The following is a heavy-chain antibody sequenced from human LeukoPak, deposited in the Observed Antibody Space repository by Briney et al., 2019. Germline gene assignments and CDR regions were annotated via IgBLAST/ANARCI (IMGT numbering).Heavy chain of an antibody. CDR1: GFTFSSYS. V-gene: IGHV3-21*01. CDR3: ARKYGSGSYYYMDV. J-gene: IGHJ6*03. Sequence: GGSLRLSGAASGFTFSSYSMNWVRQAPGKGLEWASSISSSSSYIYYADSVKGRFTISGDNAKNSLYLQMNSLRAEDTAVYYCARKYGSGSYYYMDVWGKGTTVTVSS. CDR2: ISSSSSYI. D-gene: IGHD3-10*01.